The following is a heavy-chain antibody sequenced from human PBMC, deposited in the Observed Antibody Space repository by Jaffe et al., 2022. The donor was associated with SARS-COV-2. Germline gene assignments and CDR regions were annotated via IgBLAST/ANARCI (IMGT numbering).Heavy chain of an antibody. CDR1: GFTFSNYA. CDR3: AKDVRYFGASHSYYMDV. CDR2: IGGPGYGT. Sequence: VDSGGDLVQPGESLRLSCAASGFTFSNYAMTWVRQAPGKGLEWVSTIGGPGYGTYNADSVRGRFSISRDNSKNTLYLQMNNLRVEDTAVYYCAKDVRYFGASHSYYMDVWGKGTTVVVSS. D-gene: IGHD3-9*01. V-gene: IGHV3-23*04. J-gene: IGHJ6*03.